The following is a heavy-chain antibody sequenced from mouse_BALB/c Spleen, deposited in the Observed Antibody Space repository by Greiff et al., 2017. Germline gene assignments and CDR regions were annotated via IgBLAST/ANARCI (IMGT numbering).Heavy chain of an antibody. CDR2: IYPGNVNT. CDR3: ARVGNYDAMDY. D-gene: IGHD2-1*01. V-gene: IGHV1S56*01. CDR1: GYTFTSYY. Sequence: QVHVKQSGPELVKPGASVRISCKASGYTFTSYYIHWVKQRPGQGLEWIGWIYPGNVNTKYNEKFKGKATLTADKSSSTAYMQLSSLTSEDSAVYFCARVGNYDAMDYWGQGTSVTVSS. J-gene: IGHJ4*01.